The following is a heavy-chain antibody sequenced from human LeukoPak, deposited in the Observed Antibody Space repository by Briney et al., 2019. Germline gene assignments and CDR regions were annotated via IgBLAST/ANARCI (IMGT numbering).Heavy chain of an antibody. D-gene: IGHD5-24*01. CDR1: GYSFTNYW. CDR3: VRGRDGYNENDAFDI. Sequence: GESLQISCEGSGYSFTNYWIGWVRQMPGKGLEWMGIIYPGGSDTGYSPSFQGQVTISADKSIRTAYLQWSSLKASDTAIYHCVRGRDGYNENDAFDIWGQGTMVTVSS. J-gene: IGHJ3*02. CDR2: IYPGGSDT. V-gene: IGHV5-51*01.